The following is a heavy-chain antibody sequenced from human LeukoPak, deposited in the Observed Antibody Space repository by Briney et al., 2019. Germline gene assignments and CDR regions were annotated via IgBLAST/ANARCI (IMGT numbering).Heavy chain of an antibody. CDR2: INTNGGT. D-gene: IGHD5-12*01. CDR1: GYTFTAYY. J-gene: IGHJ4*02. V-gene: IGHV1-2*02. CDR3: AARGRNSGYGY. Sequence: ALVKVSCKASGYTFTAYYMHWVRQAPGQGLEWMGWINTNGGTNYAQKFRGRATMSRDTSTVTAYMELHGLTKDDTGVYYCAARGRNSGYGYWGQGTLVTVSS.